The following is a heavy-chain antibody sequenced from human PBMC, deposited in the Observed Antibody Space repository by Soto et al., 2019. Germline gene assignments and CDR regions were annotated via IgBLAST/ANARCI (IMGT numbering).Heavy chain of an antibody. V-gene: IGHV1-2*02. Sequence: QVQLVQSGAEVKKPGASVTVSCKASGYTFTGYYMYWVRQAPGQGLEWMGWINPNSGGTNYPQKFQGRVTMTRDTSISTAYMELSRLKSDDTAVYYCARDLAVLIPAAPPGIDYWGQGTLVTVSS. CDR3: ARDLAVLIPAAPPGIDY. J-gene: IGHJ4*02. D-gene: IGHD2-2*01. CDR2: INPNSGGT. CDR1: GYTFTGYY.